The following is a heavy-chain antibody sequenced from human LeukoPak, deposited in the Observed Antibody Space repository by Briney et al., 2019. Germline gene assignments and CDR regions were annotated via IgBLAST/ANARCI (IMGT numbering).Heavy chain of an antibody. D-gene: IGHD3-22*01. J-gene: IGHJ4*02. CDR1: GFTFSNAW. Sequence: GGSLRLSCAASGFTFSNAWMSWVRQAPGKGLEGIGRIKGKSDGGTTDYAAPVKGRFTTSRDDSKNTVYLQMNSLKTEDTAVYYCTTVGLSGYYDSRGYYYFDYWGQGALVTVSS. V-gene: IGHV3-15*01. CDR2: IKGKSDGGTT. CDR3: TTVGLSGYYDSRGYYYFDY.